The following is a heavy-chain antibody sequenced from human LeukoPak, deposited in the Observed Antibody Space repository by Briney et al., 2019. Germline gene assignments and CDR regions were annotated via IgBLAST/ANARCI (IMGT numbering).Heavy chain of an antibody. CDR2: IWYDGNNK. V-gene: IGHV3-33*08. Sequence: PGGSLRLSCSASGFTFSYYIMHWVRQAPGKGLEWVAVIWYDGNNKYYADSVKGRFTISRDNSKNTLYLQMNSLRAEDTAVYYCARELTYYYDSSGYYSPYFDYWGQGTLVTVSS. CDR3: ARELTYYYDSSGYYSPYFDY. CDR1: GFTFSYYI. D-gene: IGHD3-22*01. J-gene: IGHJ4*02.